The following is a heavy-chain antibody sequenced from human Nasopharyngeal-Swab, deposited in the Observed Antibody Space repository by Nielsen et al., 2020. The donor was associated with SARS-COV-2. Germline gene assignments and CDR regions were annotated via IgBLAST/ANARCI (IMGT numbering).Heavy chain of an antibody. CDR1: GFTFNIYT. CDR2: ISYDGSNK. V-gene: IGHV3-30*18. D-gene: IGHD2/OR15-2a*01. Sequence: GESLKISCAASGFTFNIYTMNWVRQAPGKGLEWVAVISYDGSNKYYADSVKGRFTISRDNSKNTLSLQMNSLRAEDTAVYYCAKDLRGPYFFWGQGTLVTVSS. J-gene: IGHJ4*02. CDR3: AKDLRGPYFF.